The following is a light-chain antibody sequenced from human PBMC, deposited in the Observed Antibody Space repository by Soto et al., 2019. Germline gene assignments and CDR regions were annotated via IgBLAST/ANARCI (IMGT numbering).Light chain of an antibody. J-gene: IGKJ1*01. Sequence: EIVLTQSPGTLSLSPGERATLSCRASQSVSNNYLAWYQQKPGQAPRLLIYGASNTATGIPDRFSGSGSGTDFTLTISGGGGGEVAVYYCRQYGSSGTFGQGTKVDIK. V-gene: IGKV3-20*01. CDR1: QSVSNNY. CDR2: GAS. CDR3: RQYGSSGT.